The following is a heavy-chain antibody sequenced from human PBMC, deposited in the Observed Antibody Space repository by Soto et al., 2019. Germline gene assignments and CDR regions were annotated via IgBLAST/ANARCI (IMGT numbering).Heavy chain of an antibody. CDR3: TRDASRDSSARGWFDP. CDR1: GFTFSDYY. J-gene: IGHJ5*02. D-gene: IGHD6-13*01. CDR2: ISSNSAYI. Sequence: GGSLRLSCAASGFTFSDYYMSWIRQAPGKGLEWVSTISSNSAYIYYTDALRGRFTISRDNAKTSLHLQMNSLRAEDTAVYYCTRDASRDSSARGWFDPWGPGTLVTVSS. V-gene: IGHV3-11*06.